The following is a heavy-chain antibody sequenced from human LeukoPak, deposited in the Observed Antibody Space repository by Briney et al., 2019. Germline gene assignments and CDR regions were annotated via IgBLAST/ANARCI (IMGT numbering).Heavy chain of an antibody. CDR2: ISGSGDTT. CDR1: GITFSSYA. CDR3: ARGPNGNWNYGGY. V-gene: IGHV3-23*01. J-gene: IGHJ4*02. Sequence: PGGSLRLSCAASGITFSSYAMSWVRQAPGKGLEWVSAISGSGDTTYYADSVKGRFTISRDNSKNMLYLQMNSLRAEDTAVYYCARGPNGNWNYGGYWGQGTLVTVSS. D-gene: IGHD1-7*01.